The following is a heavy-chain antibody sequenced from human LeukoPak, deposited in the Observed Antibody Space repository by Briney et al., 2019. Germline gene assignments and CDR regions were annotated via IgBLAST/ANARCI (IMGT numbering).Heavy chain of an antibody. J-gene: IGHJ4*02. CDR1: GNSISSGDYY. CDR2: IYTSGST. D-gene: IGHD3-22*01. Sequence: SETLSLTCTVSGNSISSGDYYWSWLRQPAGKGLEWIGRIYTSGSTTYNPSLKSRVTISGDTSENQFSLRLSSVTAADTAVYYCARASYSYDISGWVPFDYWGQGTLVTVSS. CDR3: ARASYSYDISGWVPFDY. V-gene: IGHV4-61*02.